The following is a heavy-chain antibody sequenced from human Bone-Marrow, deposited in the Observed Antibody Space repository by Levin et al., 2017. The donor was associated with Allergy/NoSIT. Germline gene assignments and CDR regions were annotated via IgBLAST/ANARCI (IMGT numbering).Heavy chain of an antibody. CDR3: ARGRYGGYFDQ. D-gene: IGHD3-10*01. CDR1: DGSFSDHW. Sequence: SETLSLTCTISDGSFSDHWWSWIRQPPGKGLEWIGYVHYNGYTEYKPSLQSRLTTSIDTSKNQFCLKLSSVTVEDTAVYYCARGRYGGYFDQWGQGSLVTVSS. CDR2: VHYNGYT. J-gene: IGHJ4*02. V-gene: IGHV4-59*11.